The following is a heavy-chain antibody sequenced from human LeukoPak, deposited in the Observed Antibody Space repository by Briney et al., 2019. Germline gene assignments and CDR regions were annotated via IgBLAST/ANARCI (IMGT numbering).Heavy chain of an antibody. CDR2: IKQDGSDR. J-gene: IGHJ4*02. D-gene: IGHD2-21*02. Sequence: PGGSLRLSCAASGFTFRNYWMSWVRQAPGTGLEWVANIKQDGSDRNYVTSVRGRFTISRDNAESSLYLQMNSLRVEDTAVYYCARDGRSVVVTAWDYWGQGTLVTVSS. CDR1: GFTFRNYW. V-gene: IGHV3-7*03. CDR3: ARDGRSVVVTAWDY.